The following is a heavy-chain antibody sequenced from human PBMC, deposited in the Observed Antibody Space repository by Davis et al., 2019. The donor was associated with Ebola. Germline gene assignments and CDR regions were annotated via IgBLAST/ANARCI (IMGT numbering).Heavy chain of an antibody. D-gene: IGHD4-17*01. Sequence: MPSETLSLTCTVSGGSISSSSYYWGWIRQPPGKGLEWIGEIYHSGSTYYNPSLKSRVTISVDKSKNQFSLKLSSVTAADTAVYYCARDGDYGSMDVWGQGTTVTVSS. CDR3: ARDGDYGSMDV. CDR2: IYHSGST. J-gene: IGHJ6*02. CDR1: GGSISSSSYY. V-gene: IGHV4-39*07.